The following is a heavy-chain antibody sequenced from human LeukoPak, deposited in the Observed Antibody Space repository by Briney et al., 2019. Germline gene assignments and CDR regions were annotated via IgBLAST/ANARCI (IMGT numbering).Heavy chain of an antibody. D-gene: IGHD6-19*01. Sequence: ASVKVSCKASGYTFTGYYMHWVRQAPGQGLEWMGWISAYNGNTNYAQKLQGRVTMTTDTSTSTAYMELRSLRSDDTAVYYCARGEKAVAGTESDYWGQGTLVTVSS. CDR2: ISAYNGNT. CDR3: ARGEKAVAGTESDY. V-gene: IGHV1-18*04. CDR1: GYTFTGYY. J-gene: IGHJ4*02.